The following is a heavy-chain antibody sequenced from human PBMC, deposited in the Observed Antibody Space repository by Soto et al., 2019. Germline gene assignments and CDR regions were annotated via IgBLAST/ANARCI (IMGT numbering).Heavy chain of an antibody. CDR1: GFTFDDYA. D-gene: IGHD1-26*01. CDR3: AKDSGSWDYYYGMDV. V-gene: IGHV3-9*01. Sequence: EVQLVESGGGLVQPGRSLRLSCAASGFTFDDYAMHWVRQAPGKGLEWVSGISWNSGSIGYADSVKGRFTISRDNAKNSLYLRMNSLRAEDTALYYCAKDSGSWDYYYGMDVWGQGTTVTVSS. CDR2: ISWNSGSI. J-gene: IGHJ6*02.